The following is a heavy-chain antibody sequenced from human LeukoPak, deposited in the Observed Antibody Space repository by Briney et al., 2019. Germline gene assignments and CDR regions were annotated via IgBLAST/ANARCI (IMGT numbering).Heavy chain of an antibody. D-gene: IGHD5-18*01. V-gene: IGHV1-69*13. J-gene: IGHJ5*02. CDR3: ARVTHTELSTWFDP. Sequence: SVKVSCTASGYTFTSYAMNWVRQAPGQGLEWMGGIIPIFGSSNYAQKFQGRVTITADESTTTAYMELSSLRSEDTAVYYCARVTHTELSTWFDPWGQGTLVTVSS. CDR2: IIPIFGSS. CDR1: GYTFTSYA.